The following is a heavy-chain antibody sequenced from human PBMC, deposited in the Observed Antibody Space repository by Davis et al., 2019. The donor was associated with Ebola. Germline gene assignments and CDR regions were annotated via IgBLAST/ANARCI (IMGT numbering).Heavy chain of an antibody. V-gene: IGHV1-24*01. Sequence: AASLQVTCKVSGYTLTEVSIHCVRHTPGKGLEWMGGFDPEAGETMYAQKFQGRLTVTEDTSTNTGYMELRSLRSEDTAVYYCAVARFQVLGDWFAPWGQGTLVTVSS. CDR1: GYTLTEVS. J-gene: IGHJ5*02. CDR2: FDPEAGET. CDR3: AVARFQVLGDWFAP. D-gene: IGHD3-16*01.